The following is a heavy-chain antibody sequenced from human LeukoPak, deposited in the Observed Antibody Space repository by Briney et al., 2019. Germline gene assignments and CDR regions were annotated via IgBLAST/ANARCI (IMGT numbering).Heavy chain of an antibody. D-gene: IGHD1-26*01. Sequence: GASVKVSCKASGGTFSSYAISWVRQAPGQGLEWMGRIIPILGIANYAQKFQGRVTITADKSTSTAYMELSSLRSEDTAVYYCARPFTTLIVGATTLHAFDIWGQGTMVTVSS. CDR2: IIPILGIA. CDR1: GGTFSSYA. V-gene: IGHV1-69*04. J-gene: IGHJ3*02. CDR3: ARPFTTLIVGATTLHAFDI.